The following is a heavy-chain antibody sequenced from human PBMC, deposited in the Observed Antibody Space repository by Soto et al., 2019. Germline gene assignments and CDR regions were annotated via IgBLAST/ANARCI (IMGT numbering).Heavy chain of an antibody. D-gene: IGHD2-2*01. Sequence: PGGSLRLSCPASGFTFSSYAMSWVSQAPGKGLEWVSAISGSGGSTYYADSVKGRFTISRDNSKNTLYLQMNSLRAEDTAVYYCAKSSTRFGARAWFDPWGQGTLVTVSS. V-gene: IGHV3-23*01. CDR2: ISGSGGST. J-gene: IGHJ5*02. CDR1: GFTFSSYA. CDR3: AKSSTRFGARAWFDP.